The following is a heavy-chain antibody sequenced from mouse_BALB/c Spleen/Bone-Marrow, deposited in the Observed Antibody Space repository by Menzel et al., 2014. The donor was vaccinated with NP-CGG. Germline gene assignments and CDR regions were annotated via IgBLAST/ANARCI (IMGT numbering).Heavy chain of an antibody. CDR3: ARRWLLPYAMDY. CDR2: ISSGGSYT. Sequence: EVKLVESGGGLVKPGGSLKLSCAASGFAFSSYDMSWVRQTPEKRLEWVATISSGGSYTYYPDSVKGRFPISRDNARSTLYLQMSSLRSEDTALYYCARRWLLPYAMDYWGQGTSVTVSS. D-gene: IGHD2-3*01. V-gene: IGHV5-9*02. J-gene: IGHJ4*01. CDR1: GFAFSSYD.